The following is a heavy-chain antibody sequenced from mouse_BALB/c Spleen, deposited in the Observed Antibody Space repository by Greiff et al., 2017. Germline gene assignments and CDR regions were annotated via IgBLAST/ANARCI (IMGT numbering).Heavy chain of an antibody. V-gene: IGHV1-69*01. J-gene: IGHJ4*01. D-gene: IGHD1-1*01. CDR1: GYTFTDYW. CDR3: ARYGAMDY. CDR2: IDTSDSYT. Sequence: QVQLQQPGAELVMPGASVKMSCKASGYTFTDYWMHWVKQRPGQGLEWIGAIDTSDSYTSYNQKFKGKATLTVDESSSTAYMQLSSLTSEDSAVYYRARYGAMDYWGQGTSVTVSS.